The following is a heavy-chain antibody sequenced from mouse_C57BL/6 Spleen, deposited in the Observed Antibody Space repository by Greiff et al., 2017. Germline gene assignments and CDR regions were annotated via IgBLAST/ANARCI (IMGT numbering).Heavy chain of an antibody. CDR3: AREGVITTSWVY. CDR2: IDPTSGGT. J-gene: IGHJ4*01. V-gene: IGHV1-72*01. CDR1: GYTFTSYW. D-gene: IGHD1-1*01. Sequence: QVQLQQPGAELVKPGASVKLSCKASGYTFTSYWMPWVKQRPGRGLEWIGRIDPTSGGTKYNEKFKSKATLTVDKPSSTAYMQLSSLTSEDSAVYYCAREGVITTSWVYWGQGTSVTVSS.